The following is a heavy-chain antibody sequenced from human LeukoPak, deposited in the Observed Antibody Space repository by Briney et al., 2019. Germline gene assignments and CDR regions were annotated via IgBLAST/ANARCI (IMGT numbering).Heavy chain of an antibody. V-gene: IGHV3-30*02. Sequence: GGSLRLSCAASGFTFSSYGMHWVRQAPGKGLEWVAFIRYDGNNKNYADSVKGRFTISRDNSKNTLYLQMNSLRAGDTAAYYCARVSSGGGESTYFDYWGRGTLVTVSS. CDR2: IRYDGNNK. D-gene: IGHD3-16*01. CDR3: ARVSSGGGESTYFDY. CDR1: GFTFSSYG. J-gene: IGHJ4*02.